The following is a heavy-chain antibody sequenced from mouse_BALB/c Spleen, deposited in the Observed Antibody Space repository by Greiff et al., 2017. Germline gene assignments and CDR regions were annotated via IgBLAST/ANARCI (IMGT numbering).Heavy chain of an antibody. CDR1: GFSFTSYC. CDR2: IHPSDSKT. D-gene: IGHD1-1*01. J-gene: IGHJ3*01. Sequence: QVQLQQPGAELVRPGASVKLSCKASGFSFTSYCMNWVNQKPGQGLEWIGMIHPSDSKTRLNHKFKDMATLTVDKSSNTAYMQLSSPTSEDSADYCGARKAWNCDGFAYWGQGTLVTVSA. CDR3: ARKAWNCDGFAY. V-gene: IGHV1S82*01.